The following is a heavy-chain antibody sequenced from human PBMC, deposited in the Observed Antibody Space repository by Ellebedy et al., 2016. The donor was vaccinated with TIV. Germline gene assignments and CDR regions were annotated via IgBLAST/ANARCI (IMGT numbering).Heavy chain of an antibody. CDR2: IRYDGSNK. CDR1: GFTFSSYG. CDR3: AKDFVPNYYDSSGYWANWFDP. D-gene: IGHD3-22*01. V-gene: IGHV3-30*02. J-gene: IGHJ5*02. Sequence: PGGSLRLSCAASGFTFSSYGMHWVRQAPGKGLEWVAFIRYDGSNKYYADSVKGRFTISRDNSKNTLYLQMNSLRAEDTDVYYCAKDFVPNYYDSSGYWANWFDPWGQGTLVTVSS.